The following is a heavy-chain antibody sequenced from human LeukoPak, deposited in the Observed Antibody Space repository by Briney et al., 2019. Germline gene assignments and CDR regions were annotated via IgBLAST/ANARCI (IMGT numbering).Heavy chain of an antibody. V-gene: IGHV1-8*01. D-gene: IGHD3-16*01. CDR3: AMGSDYDSAFDI. J-gene: IGHJ3*02. Sequence: ASVKVSCKASGYTFTSYDINWVRQATGQGPEWMGWMNPNSGNTGYAQKFQGRVTMTRNTSISTAYMELSSLRSEDTAVYYCAMGSDYDSAFDIWGQGTMVTVSS. CDR2: MNPNSGNT. CDR1: GYTFTSYD.